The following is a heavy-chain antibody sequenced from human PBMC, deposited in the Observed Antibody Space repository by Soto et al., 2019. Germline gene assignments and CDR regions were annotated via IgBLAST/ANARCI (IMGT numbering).Heavy chain of an antibody. J-gene: IGHJ4*02. Sequence: PGGALILSCAASVFTCSSYSMKWVRQAPGKGLEWVSSISSTGSYIYYADSVRGRFTISRDNAKNSLYLQMNSLRAEDTAVYYCNSFDYWGQGTLVTVSS. CDR2: ISSTGSYI. CDR1: VFTCSSYS. CDR3: NSFDY. V-gene: IGHV3-21*01.